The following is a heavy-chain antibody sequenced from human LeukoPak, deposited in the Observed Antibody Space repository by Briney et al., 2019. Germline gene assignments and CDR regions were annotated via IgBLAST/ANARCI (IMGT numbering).Heavy chain of an antibody. J-gene: IGHJ6*02. CDR1: GFTFSSYA. D-gene: IGHD5-24*01. CDR2: ISYDGSNK. Sequence: GGSLRLSCAASGFTFSSYAMHWVRQAPGKGLEWVAVISYDGSNKYYADSVKGRFTISRHNSKNTLYLQMNSLRAEDTAVYYCARDLSDEAFYYYYGMDVWGQGTTVTVSS. V-gene: IGHV3-30*04. CDR3: ARDLSDEAFYYYYGMDV.